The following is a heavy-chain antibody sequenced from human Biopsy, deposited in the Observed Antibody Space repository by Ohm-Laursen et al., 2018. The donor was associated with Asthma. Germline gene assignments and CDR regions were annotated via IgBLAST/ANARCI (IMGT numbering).Heavy chain of an antibody. D-gene: IGHD1-20*01. CDR2: IDQSGYT. Sequence: LSCAASGFAVSRDHMFWVRQPPGKGLEWIGEIDQSGYTNYNPSLKSRVTISADTSKNQFHLNLSSVTAADTAVYFCARAAITGIRGWFDPWGQGTQVTVSS. J-gene: IGHJ5*02. CDR3: ARAAITGIRGWFDP. V-gene: IGHV4-34*01. CDR1: GFAVSRDH.